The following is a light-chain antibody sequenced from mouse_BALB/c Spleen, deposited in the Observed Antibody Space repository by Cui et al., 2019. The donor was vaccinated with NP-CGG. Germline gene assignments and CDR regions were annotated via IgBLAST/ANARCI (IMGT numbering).Light chain of an antibody. CDR3: ALWYTNHWV. CDR2: GTN. V-gene: IGLV1*01. J-gene: IGLJ1*01. CDR1: TGTVITSNY. Sequence: HAVLTQEYALTTSPGETVTLTCRSSTGTVITSNYANWVQEKPDHLFTGLIGGTNNRVPGVPARFSGSLIEDKAALTITGAQTEDEAIYFCALWYTNHWVFGGGTKLTVL.